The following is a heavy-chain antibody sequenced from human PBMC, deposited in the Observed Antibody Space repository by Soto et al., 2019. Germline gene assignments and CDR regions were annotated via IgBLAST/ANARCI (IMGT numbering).Heavy chain of an antibody. Sequence: QVQLVQSGAEVKKSGSSVKVSCKASGGTFSSYIINWVRQAPGQGLEWMGGIIPIFGTGIYAQKFQGRVTITAPESTSTAYMELNSLRSEDTALYDCALNTNTAVAYVFNFWGHGTLVIISS. CDR3: ALNTNTAVAYVFNF. V-gene: IGHV1-69*01. D-gene: IGHD2-8*01. CDR1: GGTFSSYI. CDR2: IIPIFGTG. J-gene: IGHJ1*01.